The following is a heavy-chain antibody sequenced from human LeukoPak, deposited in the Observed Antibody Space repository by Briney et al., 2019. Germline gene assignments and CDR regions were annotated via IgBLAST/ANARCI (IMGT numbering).Heavy chain of an antibody. CDR1: GGSFSGYY. D-gene: IGHD2-15*01. CDR3: ARGPLVVVAATDDYFDY. V-gene: IGHV4-34*01. J-gene: IGHJ4*02. Sequence: SETLSLTCAVYGGSFSGYYWSWIRQPPGKGLEWIGEINHSGSTNYNPSLKSRVTISVDTSKNQFSLKLSSVTAADTAVYYCARGPLVVVAATDDYFDYWGQGTLVTVSS. CDR2: INHSGST.